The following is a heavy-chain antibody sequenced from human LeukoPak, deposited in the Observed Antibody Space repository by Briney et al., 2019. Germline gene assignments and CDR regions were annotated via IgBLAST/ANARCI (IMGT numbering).Heavy chain of an antibody. CDR2: IIPILDIA. V-gene: IGHV1-69*04. CDR3: ARGVVVPAADDGYYFDY. D-gene: IGHD2-2*01. J-gene: IGHJ4*02. Sequence: SVKLSCNASGATFTSYAISWVRQAPGQGLEWMGGIIPILDIANYSYKYQGRVTITADKSTSTAYMELSSLRSEDTAVYYCARGVVVPAADDGYYFDYWGQGTLVTVSS. CDR1: GATFTSYA.